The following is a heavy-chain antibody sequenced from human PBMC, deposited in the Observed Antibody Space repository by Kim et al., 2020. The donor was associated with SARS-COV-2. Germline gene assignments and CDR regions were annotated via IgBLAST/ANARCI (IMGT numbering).Heavy chain of an antibody. CDR2: ISHDGSNK. V-gene: IGHV3-30*18. D-gene: IGHD1-20*01. CDR3: AKAYHFRGITGTSHY. J-gene: IGHJ4*02. Sequence: GGSLRLSCAASGFTFNNYAVNWVRQAPGKGLEWVAVISHDGSNKFYADSVRGRFTISRDNSKNTLYLQLDSLRTEDTAVYYCAKAYHFRGITGTSHYWGQGTLVTVSS. CDR1: GFTFNNYA.